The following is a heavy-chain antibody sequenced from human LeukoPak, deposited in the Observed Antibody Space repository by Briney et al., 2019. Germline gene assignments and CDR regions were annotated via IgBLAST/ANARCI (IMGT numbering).Heavy chain of an antibody. D-gene: IGHD1-26*01. V-gene: IGHV1-24*01. Sequence: AAVRVSFMVSGYTLTELSMHGGRQAPGKGVEWMGRFDPEDGETIYAQKFQGRVPMTEHTSTDTAYMELRSLRSEDPAVYYCATGFSGSLDYWGQGTLVTVSS. CDR2: FDPEDGET. CDR3: ATGFSGSLDY. CDR1: GYTLTELS. J-gene: IGHJ4*02.